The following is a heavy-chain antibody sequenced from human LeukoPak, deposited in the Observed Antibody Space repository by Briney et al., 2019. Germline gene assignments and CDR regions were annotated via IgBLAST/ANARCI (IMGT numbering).Heavy chain of an antibody. CDR1: GGSISNFY. V-gene: IGHV4-59*01. J-gene: IGHJ6*02. D-gene: IGHD5-24*01. Sequence: SETLSLTCTVSGGSISNFYWSWIRQPPGKGLEWIGYIYYSGSTDYNPSLKSRVSISVDTSKSQYSLELSSATAADTVVYYCASRLVDSYYYYGMDVWAKGPVSASP. CDR2: IYYSGST. CDR3: ASRLVDSYYYYGMDV.